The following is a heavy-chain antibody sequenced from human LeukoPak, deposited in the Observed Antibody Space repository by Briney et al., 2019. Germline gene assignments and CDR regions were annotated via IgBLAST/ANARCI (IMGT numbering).Heavy chain of an antibody. D-gene: IGHD3-10*01. J-gene: IGHJ6*02. V-gene: IGHV6-1*01. CDR1: GDSVSSNSAA. CDR2: TYYRSKWYN. CDR3: AREGYGSGLGYYYYGMDV. Sequence: SQTLSLTCAISGDSVSSNSAACNWIRQSPSRCLESLGRTYYRSKWYNDYAVSVKSRITINPDTSKNQFSMQLNSVTPEDTAVYYCAREGYGSGLGYYYYGMDVWGQGTTVTVSS.